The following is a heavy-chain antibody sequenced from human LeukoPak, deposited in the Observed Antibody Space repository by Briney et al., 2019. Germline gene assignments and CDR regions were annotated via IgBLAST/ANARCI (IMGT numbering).Heavy chain of an antibody. V-gene: IGHV4-34*01. CDR2: ASYSGSS. J-gene: IGHJ4*02. CDR1: GGSLSGYY. D-gene: IGHD2-2*02. CDR3: ASLIWGQYTYDY. Sequence: SETLSLTCAVYGGSLSGYYWGWIRQPPRKGLGWIGSASYSGSSYYNPSLKSRVTISVDTSKNQFSLRVTSVTAADTALYYCASLIWGQYTYDYWGQGTLVTVSS.